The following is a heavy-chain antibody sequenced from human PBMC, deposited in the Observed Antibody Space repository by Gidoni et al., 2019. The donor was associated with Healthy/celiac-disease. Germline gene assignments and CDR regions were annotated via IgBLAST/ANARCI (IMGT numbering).Heavy chain of an antibody. V-gene: IGHV3-48*03. CDR2: ISSSGSTI. CDR1: GFTFSSYE. D-gene: IGHD6-6*01. J-gene: IGHJ4*02. CDR3: ARDYIAAPEAY. Sequence: EVQLVESGGGLVQPGGSLRLSCAASGFTFSSYEMNWVRQAPGKGLEWVSYISSSGSTIYYADSVKGRFTISRDNAKNSLYLQMNSLRAEDTAVYYCARDYIAAPEAYWGQGTLVTVSS.